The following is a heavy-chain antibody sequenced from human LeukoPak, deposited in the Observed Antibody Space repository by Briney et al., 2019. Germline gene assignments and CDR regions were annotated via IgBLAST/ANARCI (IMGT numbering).Heavy chain of an antibody. Sequence: GGSLRLSCAASGFTFSSYWMHWVRQAPGKGLEWVANIKLDGTEKYYVDSVKGRFTISRDNAKNSLYLQMNSLRPEDTARYYCVRDLYYWAAMDVWGQGTTVTVS. D-gene: IGHD3-10*01. CDR1: GFTFSSYW. V-gene: IGHV3-7*05. J-gene: IGHJ6*02. CDR3: VRDLYYWAAMDV. CDR2: IKLDGTEK.